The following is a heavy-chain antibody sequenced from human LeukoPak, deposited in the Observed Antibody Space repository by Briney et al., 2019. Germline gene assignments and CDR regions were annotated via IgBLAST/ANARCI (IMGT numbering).Heavy chain of an antibody. D-gene: IGHD3-22*01. CDR3: AKRVNYDISGALGS. Sequence: PGGSLRLSCTASGFTFSSFAMSWVRQAPGEGLEWVSGLNGGGDKTFYADSVKGRFTLSRDNSKNTLFLQMSSLGADDTALYYCAKRVNYDISGALGSWGQGTLVAVSS. CDR1: GFTFSSFA. CDR2: LNGGGDKT. V-gene: IGHV3-23*01. J-gene: IGHJ4*02.